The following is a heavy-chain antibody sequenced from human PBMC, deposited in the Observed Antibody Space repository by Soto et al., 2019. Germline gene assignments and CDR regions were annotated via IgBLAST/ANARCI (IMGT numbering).Heavy chain of an antibody. D-gene: IGHD3-16*02. CDR3: ARHERRIMITFGGVIA. V-gene: IGHV4-39*01. J-gene: IGHJ5*02. CDR1: GGSISSSSYY. CDR2: IYYSGST. Sequence: SETLSLTCTVSGGSISSSSYYWGWIRQPPGKGLEWIGSIYYSGSTYYNPSLKSRVTISVDTSKNQFSLKLSSVTAADTAVYYCARHERRIMITFGGVIAWGQGTLVTVSS.